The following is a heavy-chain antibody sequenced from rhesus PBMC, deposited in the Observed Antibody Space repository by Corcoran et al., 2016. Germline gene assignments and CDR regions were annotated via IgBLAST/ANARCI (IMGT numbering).Heavy chain of an antibody. J-gene: IGHJ2*01. CDR2: ISFEGSKK. CDR1: GFTFTNYG. CDR3: ARDIAADGNWYFDL. V-gene: IGHV3-54*02. Sequence: EVQLVESGGGLVQPGGSLRLSCAASGFTFTNYGIHWVRQAPGKGLVWVAFISFEGSKKYYADSVKERFSISRDNSNNILYLQMNNLKLEDTAVYYCARDIAADGNWYFDLLCPGTPITISS. D-gene: IGHD6-25*01.